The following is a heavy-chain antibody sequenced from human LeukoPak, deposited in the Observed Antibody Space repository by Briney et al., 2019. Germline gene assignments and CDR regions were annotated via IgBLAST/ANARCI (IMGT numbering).Heavy chain of an antibody. D-gene: IGHD6-6*01. V-gene: IGHV3-30-3*01. CDR3: ARTGIAARPTVWFDP. J-gene: IGHJ5*02. CDR2: ISYDGSNK. CDR1: GFTFSSYA. Sequence: GRSLRLSCAASGFTFSSYAMHWVRQAPGKGLVWVAIISYDGSNKYYADSVKGRFTISRDNAKDTLYLQMNSLRAEDTAVYYCARTGIAARPTVWFDPWGQGTLVTVSS.